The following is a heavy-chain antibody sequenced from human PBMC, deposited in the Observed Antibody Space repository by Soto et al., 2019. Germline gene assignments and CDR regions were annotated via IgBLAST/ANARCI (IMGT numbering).Heavy chain of an antibody. Sequence: PSETLSLTCAVSGGSISSGGYSWSWIRQPPGKGLEWIGYIYHSGRTYYNPSLKSRITISVDTSKNQFSLKLSSVTAADTAVYYCARHGIGFDYWGQGTLVTSPQ. CDR1: GGSISSGGYS. CDR2: IYHSGRT. V-gene: IGHV4-30-2*03. CDR3: ARHGIGFDY. J-gene: IGHJ4*02. D-gene: IGHD1-1*01.